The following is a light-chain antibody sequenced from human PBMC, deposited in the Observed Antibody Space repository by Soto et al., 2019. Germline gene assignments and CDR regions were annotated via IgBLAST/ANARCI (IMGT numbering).Light chain of an antibody. J-gene: IGKJ5*01. V-gene: IGKV4-1*01. CDR1: QSVLYSSNNKNN. CDR3: QQCYTTPIT. CDR2: WAS. Sequence: DIVMTQSPDSLAVSLGERATINCKSSQSVLYSSNNKNNLAWYQQKPGQPPKLLIYWASTRESGVPDRFSGSGFGTDFTLTISSLQAEDVAVYYCQQCYTTPITVGQGTRLEIK.